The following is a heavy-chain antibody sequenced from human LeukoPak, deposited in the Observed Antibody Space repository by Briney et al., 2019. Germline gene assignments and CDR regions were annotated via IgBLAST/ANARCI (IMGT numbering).Heavy chain of an antibody. J-gene: IGHJ5*02. Sequence: TSETLSLTCTVSGGSISSYYWSWIRQPPGKGLEWIGYIYYSGSTNYNPSLKSRVTISVDTSKNQFSLKLSSVTAADTAVYYCARRGMVRGVIPFDPWGQGTLVTVSS. D-gene: IGHD3-10*01. CDR1: GGSISSYY. CDR2: IYYSGST. CDR3: ARRGMVRGVIPFDP. V-gene: IGHV4-59*01.